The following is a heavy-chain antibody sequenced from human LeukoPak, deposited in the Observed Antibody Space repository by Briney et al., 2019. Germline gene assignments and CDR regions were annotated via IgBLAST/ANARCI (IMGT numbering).Heavy chain of an antibody. CDR3: ARDVRADAFDI. CDR2: IYYSGST. J-gene: IGHJ3*02. Sequence: SETLSLTCAVYGGSFSGYYWSWIRQHPGKGLEWIGYIYYSGSTYYNPSLKSRVTISVDTSKNQFSLKLSSVTAADTAVYYCARDVRADAFDIWGQGTMVTVSS. CDR1: GGSFSGYY. V-gene: IGHV4-31*11.